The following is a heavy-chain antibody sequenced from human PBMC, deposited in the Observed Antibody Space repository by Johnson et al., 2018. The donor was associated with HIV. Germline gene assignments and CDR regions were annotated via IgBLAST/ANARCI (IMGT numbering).Heavy chain of an antibody. J-gene: IGHJ3*02. V-gene: IGHV3-30*19. CDR3: ARELGYSSSNDAFAI. CDR1: GFTFSSYG. D-gene: IGHD6-13*01. Sequence: QVQLVESGGGVVQPGGSLRLSCVESGFTFSSYGMHWVRQAPGKGLEWVAVISYDGSNKYYEDSVKGRFTISRDNSKNTLYLQMNSLRAEDTAVYYCARELGYSSSNDAFAIWGQWTMVTVSS. CDR2: ISYDGSNK.